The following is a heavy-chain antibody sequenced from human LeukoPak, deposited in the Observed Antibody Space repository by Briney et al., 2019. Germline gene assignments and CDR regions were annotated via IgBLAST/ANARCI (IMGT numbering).Heavy chain of an antibody. Sequence: PSETLSLTCTVSGGSISSGDYYWSWIRQPPGKGLEWIGCIYYSGSTNYNPSLKSRVTISVDTSKNQFSLKLSSVTAADTAVYYCARHGPTGWGKDPRAFDIWGQGTMVTVSS. CDR3: ARHGPTGWGKDPRAFDI. J-gene: IGHJ3*02. D-gene: IGHD7-27*01. V-gene: IGHV4-30-4*08. CDR1: GGSISSGDYY. CDR2: IYYSGST.